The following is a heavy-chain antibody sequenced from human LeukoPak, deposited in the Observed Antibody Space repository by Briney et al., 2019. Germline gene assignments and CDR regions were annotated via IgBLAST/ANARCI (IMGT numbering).Heavy chain of an antibody. Sequence: ASVKVSCKASGGTFNSYAISWVRQAPGQGLEWMGGIIPIFGTANYAQKFQGRVTITADESTSTAYMELSSLRSEDTAVYYCARVPYDILTGYWFDPWGQGTLVTVSS. CDR2: IIPIFGTA. CDR3: ARVPYDILTGYWFDP. D-gene: IGHD3-9*01. V-gene: IGHV1-69*13. J-gene: IGHJ5*02. CDR1: GGTFNSYA.